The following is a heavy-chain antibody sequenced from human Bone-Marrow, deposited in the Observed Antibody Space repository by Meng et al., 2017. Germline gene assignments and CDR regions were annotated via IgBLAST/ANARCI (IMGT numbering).Heavy chain of an antibody. J-gene: IGHJ4*02. V-gene: IGHV1-8*02. CDR2: MNPNSGNT. Sequence: ASVKVSCKASGGTFSSYAISWVRQAPGQGLEWMGWMNPNSGNTGYAQKFQGRVTMTRNTSISTAYMELSSLRSEDTAVYYCARGGMTTVTGWGQGTLVTVSS. CDR3: ARGGMTTVTG. CDR1: GGTFSSYA. D-gene: IGHD4-17*01.